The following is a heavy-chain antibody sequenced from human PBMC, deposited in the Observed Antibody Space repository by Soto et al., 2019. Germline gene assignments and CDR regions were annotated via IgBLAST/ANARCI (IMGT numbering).Heavy chain of an antibody. CDR3: AKNWASGTPLRPSFDS. J-gene: IGHJ4*02. Sequence: VQLLESGGTLVQPGGSLRLSCAASGFTFTNYGMSWVRQAPGKGLEWVSGLSTTGGSTYYADSVKGRFTISRDNSKNKLDLQLNSLRAEDTAVYYCAKNWASGTPLRPSFDSWGQGTLVTVSS. CDR2: LSTTGGST. V-gene: IGHV3-23*01. D-gene: IGHD1-7*01. CDR1: GFTFTNYG.